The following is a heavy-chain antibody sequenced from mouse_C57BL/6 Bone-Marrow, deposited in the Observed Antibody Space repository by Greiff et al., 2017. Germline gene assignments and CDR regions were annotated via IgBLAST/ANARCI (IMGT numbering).Heavy chain of an antibody. CDR2: IDPSDSYT. CDR1: GYTFTSYW. CDR3: ARELGLFAY. V-gene: IGHV1-59*01. J-gene: IGHJ3*01. Sequence: VQLQQPRAELVRPGTSVKLSCKASGYTFTSYWMHWVKQRPGQGLEWIGVIDPSDSYTNYNQKFKGKATLTVDTSSSTAYMQLSSLTSEDSAVYYCARELGLFAYWGQGTLVTVSA. D-gene: IGHD4-1*01.